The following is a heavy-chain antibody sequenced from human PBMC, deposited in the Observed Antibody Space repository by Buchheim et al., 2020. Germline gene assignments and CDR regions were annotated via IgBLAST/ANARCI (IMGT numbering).Heavy chain of an antibody. CDR1: GYSFTSYW. J-gene: IGHJ5*02. Sequence: EVQLVQSGAEVKKPGESLRISCKGSGYSFTSYWISWVRQMPGKGLEWMGRIDPSDSYTNYSPSFQGHVTISADKSISTAYLQWSSLKASDTAMYYCARLMQADIVVVPAAIGQWFDPWGQGTL. CDR3: ARLMQADIVVVPAAIGQWFDP. D-gene: IGHD2-2*01. V-gene: IGHV5-10-1*01. CDR2: IDPSDSYT.